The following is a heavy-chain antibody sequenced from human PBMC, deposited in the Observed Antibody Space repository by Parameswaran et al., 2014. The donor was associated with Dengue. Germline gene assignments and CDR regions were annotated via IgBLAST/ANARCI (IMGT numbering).Heavy chain of an antibody. J-gene: IGHJ6*02. Sequence: RWIRQPPGKGLEWIGYIYYSGSTNYNPSLKSRVTISVDTSKNQFSLKLSSVTAADTAVYYCARVGDSSGYYYVLGQNYYYGMDVWGQGTTVTVSS. V-gene: IGHV4-59*01. D-gene: IGHD3-22*01. CDR3: ARVGDSSGYYYVLGQNYYYGMDV. CDR2: IYYSGST.